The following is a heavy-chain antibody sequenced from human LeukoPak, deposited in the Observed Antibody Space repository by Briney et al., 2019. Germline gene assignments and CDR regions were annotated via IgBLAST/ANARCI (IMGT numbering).Heavy chain of an antibody. CDR2: IYPGDSDT. CDR1: GYSFTSYW. D-gene: IGHD3-10*01. Sequence: GESLKISCKGSGYSFTSYWIGWVRQMPGKGLEWMGIIYPGDSDTRYSPSFQGQVTISADKSISTAYLQWSSLKASDTAMYYCARSSNYYGSGRLFDYWGQGTLVTVSS. CDR3: ARSSNYYGSGRLFDY. J-gene: IGHJ4*02. V-gene: IGHV5-51*01.